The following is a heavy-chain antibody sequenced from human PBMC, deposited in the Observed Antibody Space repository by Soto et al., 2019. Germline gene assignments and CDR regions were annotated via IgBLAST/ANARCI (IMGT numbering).Heavy chain of an antibody. D-gene: IGHD5-18*01. CDR2: IYYSGST. CDR3: AGAHVDTAMGDFDY. J-gene: IGHJ4*02. Sequence: SETLSLTCTVSGGSISSYYWSWIRQPPGKGLEWIEYIYYSGSTNYNPSLKSRVTISVDTSKNQFSLKPSSVTAADTAVYYCAGAHVDTAMGDFDYWGQGTLVTVSS. V-gene: IGHV4-59*01. CDR1: GGSISSYY.